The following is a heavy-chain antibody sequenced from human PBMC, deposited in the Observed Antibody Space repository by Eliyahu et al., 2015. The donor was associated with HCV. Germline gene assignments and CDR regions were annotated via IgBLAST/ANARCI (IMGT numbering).Heavy chain of an antibody. Sequence: EVQLVESGGGLVQPGGSLRPSCAASGFSLXXYEVNWVRQAPGKGLEWVSYISSRGGNIYYADSVKGRFTISRDNARNSLYLQMNSLRAEDTAVYYCARDVSGSKNKIWYFDLWGRGTLVTVSS. CDR2: ISSRGGNI. CDR1: GFSLXXYE. D-gene: IGHD3-10*01. CDR3: ARDVSGSKNKIWYFDL. J-gene: IGHJ2*01. V-gene: IGHV3-48*03.